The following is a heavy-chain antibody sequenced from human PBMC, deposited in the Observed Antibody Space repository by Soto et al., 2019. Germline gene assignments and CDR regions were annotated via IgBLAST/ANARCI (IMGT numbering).Heavy chain of an antibody. D-gene: IGHD2-8*01. Sequence: PGGALKLSCAASGFTFSSYSMSWVRPAPGKGLEWVSSISSSSSYIYYADSVKGRFTISRDNAKNSLYLQMNSLRAEDTAVYYCARDEGVLMVYATYYYYYGMDVWGQGTTVTVSS. CDR1: GFTFSSYS. CDR2: ISSSSSYI. CDR3: ARDEGVLMVYATYYYYYGMDV. V-gene: IGHV3-21*01. J-gene: IGHJ6*02.